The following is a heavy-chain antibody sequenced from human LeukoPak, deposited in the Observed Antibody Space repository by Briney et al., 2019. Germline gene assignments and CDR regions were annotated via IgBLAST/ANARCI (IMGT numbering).Heavy chain of an antibody. V-gene: IGHV3-30-3*01. CDR2: ISYDGSNK. J-gene: IGHJ4*02. CDR1: GFTFSSYA. D-gene: IGHD6-13*01. Sequence: GGSLRLSCAASGFTFSSYAMHWVRQAPGKGLEWVAVISYDGSNKYYADSVKGRFTISRDNSKNTLYLQMNSLRAKDTAVYYCARDEDFSGYSSSWLDYWGQGTLVTVSS. CDR3: ARDEDFSGYSSSWLDY.